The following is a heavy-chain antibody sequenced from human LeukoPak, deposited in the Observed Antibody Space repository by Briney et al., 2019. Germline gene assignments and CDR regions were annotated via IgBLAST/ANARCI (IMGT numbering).Heavy chain of an antibody. CDR2: IYYSGCT. V-gene: IGHV4-39*01. CDR1: GGSISSSSYY. CDR3: ARLGSGPYDYVWGSYHPYYFDY. J-gene: IGHJ4*02. D-gene: IGHD3-16*02. Sequence: PSETLSLTCTVSGGSISSSSYYWGWIRQPPGKGLEWIGSIYYSGCTYYNPSLKSRVTISVDTSKNQFSLKLSSVTAADTAVYYCARLGSGPYDYVWGSYHPYYFDYWGQGTLVTVSS.